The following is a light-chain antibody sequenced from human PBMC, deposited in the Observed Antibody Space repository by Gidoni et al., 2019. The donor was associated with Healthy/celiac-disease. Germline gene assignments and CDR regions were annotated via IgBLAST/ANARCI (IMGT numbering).Light chain of an antibody. J-gene: IGLJ2*01. CDR3: QSYDSSLSAVV. Sequence: QSVLTQPPSVSGAPGQTVTISCTGSSPNIGAGYDVHWYQQLPGTAPKLLIYGNSNRPSGVPDRFSGSKSGTSASLAITGLQAEDEADYYCQSYDSSLSAVVFGGGTKLTVL. V-gene: IGLV1-40*01. CDR2: GNS. CDR1: SPNIGAGYD.